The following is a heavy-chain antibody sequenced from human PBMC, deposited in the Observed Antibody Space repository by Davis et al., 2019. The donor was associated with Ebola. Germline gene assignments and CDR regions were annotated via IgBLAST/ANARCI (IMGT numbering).Heavy chain of an antibody. CDR2: IYYSGST. J-gene: IGHJ4*02. Sequence: MPSETLSLTCTVSGGSVSSGGYYWNWIRQPPGKGLEWIGYIYYSGSTDYSPSLRGRVTISLDTSKNQFSLTLTSVTAADTAVYYCTSQAANSENYKGRFDFWGQGALVTVSS. CDR1: GGSVSSGGYY. D-gene: IGHD1-26*01. V-gene: IGHV4-61*08. CDR3: TSQAANSENYKGRFDF.